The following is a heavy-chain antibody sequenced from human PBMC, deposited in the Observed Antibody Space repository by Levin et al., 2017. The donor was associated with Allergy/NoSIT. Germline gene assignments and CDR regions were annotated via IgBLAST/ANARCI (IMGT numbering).Heavy chain of an antibody. Sequence: GGSLRLSCAASGFTFSSYSMNWVRQAPGKGLEWVSSISSSSSYIYYADSVKGRFTISRDNAKNSLYLQMNSLRAEDTAVYYCASDCSSTSCRHHDAFDIWGQGTMVTVSS. CDR3: ASDCSSTSCRHHDAFDI. V-gene: IGHV3-21*01. D-gene: IGHD2-2*01. J-gene: IGHJ3*02. CDR1: GFTFSSYS. CDR2: ISSSSSYI.